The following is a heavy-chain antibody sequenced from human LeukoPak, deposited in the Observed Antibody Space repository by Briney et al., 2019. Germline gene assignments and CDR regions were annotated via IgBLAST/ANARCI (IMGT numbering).Heavy chain of an antibody. J-gene: IGHJ6*03. CDR2: IYISGST. D-gene: IGHD5-24*01. CDR3: AREFRGDRDGYNLGDYYYYMDV. CDR1: GGSISSYY. V-gene: IGHV4-4*07. Sequence: PSETLSLTCSVSGGSISSYYWNWIRQPAGKGLEWIGRIYISGSTNYNPSLKSRVTMSVDTSKNQFSLKLSSVTAADTAVYYCAREFRGDRDGYNLGDYYYYMDVWGKGTTVTVSS.